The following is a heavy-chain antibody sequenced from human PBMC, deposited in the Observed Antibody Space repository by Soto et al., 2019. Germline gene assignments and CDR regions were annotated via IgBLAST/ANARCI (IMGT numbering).Heavy chain of an antibody. V-gene: IGHV1-69*13. CDR2: IIPIFGTA. D-gene: IGHD2-15*01. CDR1: GGTFSSYA. Sequence: SVKVSCKASGGTFSSYAISWVRQAPGQGLEWMGGIIPIFGTANYAQKFQGRVTITADESTSTAYMELSSLRSEDTAVYYCARDPGCSGGSCYDYYYGMDVWGQGTTVTVS. J-gene: IGHJ6*02. CDR3: ARDPGCSGGSCYDYYYGMDV.